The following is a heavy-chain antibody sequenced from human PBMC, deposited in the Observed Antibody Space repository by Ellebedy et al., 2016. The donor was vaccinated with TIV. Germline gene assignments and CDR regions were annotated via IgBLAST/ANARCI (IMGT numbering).Heavy chain of an antibody. CDR1: GYSFTSYW. V-gene: IGHV5-51*01. CDR2: IYPGDSDT. CDR3: AASWDYGDLDY. D-gene: IGHD4-17*01. J-gene: IGHJ4*02. Sequence: GGSLRLXCKGSGYSFTSYWIGWVRQMPGKGLEWMGIIYPGDSDTRYSPSFQGQVTISADKSISTAYLQWSSLKASDTAMYYCAASWDYGDLDYWGQGTLVTVSS.